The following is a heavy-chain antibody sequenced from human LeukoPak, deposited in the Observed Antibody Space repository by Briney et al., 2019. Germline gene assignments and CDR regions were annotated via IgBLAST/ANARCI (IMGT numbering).Heavy chain of an antibody. CDR3: ARWRGGYNWNYFDY. V-gene: IGHV4-4*07. Sequence: RASETLSLTCTVSGGSISSYYWSWIRQPAGKGLEWIGRIYTSGSTNYNPSLKSRVTMSVDTSKNQFSLKLSSVTAADTAVYYCARWRGGYNWNYFDYWGQGTLVTVSS. CDR1: GGSISSYY. J-gene: IGHJ4*02. D-gene: IGHD1-20*01. CDR2: IYTSGST.